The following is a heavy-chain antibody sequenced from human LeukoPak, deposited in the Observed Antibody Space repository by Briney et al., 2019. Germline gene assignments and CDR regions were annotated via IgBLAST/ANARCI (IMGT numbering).Heavy chain of an antibody. V-gene: IGHV3-9*01. CDR1: GFTFDDYA. CDR2: ISWNSGRI. CDR3: AKDIGTRRYSGYGNHKPQYYYYGMDV. J-gene: IGHJ6*02. D-gene: IGHD5-12*01. Sequence: GGSLRLSCAASGFTFDDYAMHWVRLAPGKGLEWVSGISWNSGRIGYADSVKGRFTISRDNAKNSLYLQMNSLRAEDTALYYCAKDIGTRRYSGYGNHKPQYYYYGMDVWGQGTTVTVSS.